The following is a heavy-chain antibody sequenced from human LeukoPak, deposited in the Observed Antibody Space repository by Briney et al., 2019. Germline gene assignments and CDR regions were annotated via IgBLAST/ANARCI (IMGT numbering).Heavy chain of an antibody. Sequence: GGSLRLSCAAAGFTFDDYAMHWVRQAPGKGLEWVSGISWNSGSIGYADSVKGRFTISRDNAKNSLYLQMNSLRAEDMALYYCAKDGRPFDLWGRGTLVTVSS. V-gene: IGHV3-9*03. CDR1: GFTFDDYA. CDR2: ISWNSGSI. CDR3: AKDGRPFDL. J-gene: IGHJ2*01.